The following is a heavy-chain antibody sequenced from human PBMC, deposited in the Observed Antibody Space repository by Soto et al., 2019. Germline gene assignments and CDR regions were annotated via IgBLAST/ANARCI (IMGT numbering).Heavy chain of an antibody. CDR3: ARDGVDIVATTPADY. D-gene: IGHD5-12*01. J-gene: IGHJ4*02. Sequence: ASVKVSCKASGYTFASYGISWGRQAPGQGLEWVGWISAYNGNTNYAQKLQGRVTMTTDTSTSTAYMELRSLRSDDTAVYYCARDGVDIVATTPADYWGQGTLVTVSS. CDR2: ISAYNGNT. V-gene: IGHV1-18*01. CDR1: GYTFASYG.